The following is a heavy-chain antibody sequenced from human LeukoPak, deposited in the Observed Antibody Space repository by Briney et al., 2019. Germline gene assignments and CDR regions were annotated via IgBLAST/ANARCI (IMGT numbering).Heavy chain of an antibody. V-gene: IGHV1-69*13. CDR2: IIPIFGTA. CDR1: GGTFTSCA. CDR3: ARDCDFWSGQTNDAFDI. J-gene: IGHJ3*02. D-gene: IGHD3-3*01. Sequence: ASVKVSCKASGGTFTSCAISWVRQAPGQGLEWMGGIIPIFGTANYAQKFQGRVTITADESTSAAYMELSSLRYEDTAVYYCARDCDFWSGQTNDAFDIWGRGTMVSVSS.